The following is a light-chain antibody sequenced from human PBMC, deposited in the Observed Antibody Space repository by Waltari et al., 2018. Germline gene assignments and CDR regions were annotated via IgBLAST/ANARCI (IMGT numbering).Light chain of an antibody. J-gene: IGLJ3*02. Sequence: SYEPTQPPSLAVSTGQTARITCSRDVLSTQFTYWYQQKPGQVPVVVSYKDDQRPSAIPGRFSGSKSGTTVTLTITGVQAEDEADYHCQSTDGRGPSWLFGGGTKLTVL. V-gene: IGLV3-25*03. CDR3: QSTDGRGPSWL. CDR2: KDD. CDR1: VLSTQF.